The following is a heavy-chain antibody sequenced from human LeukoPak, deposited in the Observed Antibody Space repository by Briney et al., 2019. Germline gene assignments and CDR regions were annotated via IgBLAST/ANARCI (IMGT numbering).Heavy chain of an antibody. CDR1: GGSTSSYY. CDR3: ASGGSRVSGHDY. D-gene: IGHD2-15*01. J-gene: IGHJ4*02. V-gene: IGHV4-59*01. CDR2: IYYSGST. Sequence: SETLSLTCTVSGGSTSSYYWSWIRQPPGKGLEWIGYIYYSGSTNYNPSLKSRVTISVDTSKNQFSLKLSSVTAADTAVYYCASGGSRVSGHDYWGQGTLVTVSS.